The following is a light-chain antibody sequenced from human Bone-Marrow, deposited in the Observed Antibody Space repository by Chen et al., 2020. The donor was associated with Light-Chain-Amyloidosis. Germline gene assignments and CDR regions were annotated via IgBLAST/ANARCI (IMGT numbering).Light chain of an antibody. CDR2: WAS. V-gene: IGKV4-1*01. CDR1: QSVLYTSNSKNY. J-gene: IGKJ1*01. Sequence: DIVMTQSPDSLAVSLGERATINCKSSQSVLYTSNSKNYLAWFQQKPGQPPKVLIYWASTRESGVPDRFSGSASGTDFTLTISSLQAEDAAVYYCQQYYGTPWTFGQGTKVEIK. CDR3: QQYYGTPWT.